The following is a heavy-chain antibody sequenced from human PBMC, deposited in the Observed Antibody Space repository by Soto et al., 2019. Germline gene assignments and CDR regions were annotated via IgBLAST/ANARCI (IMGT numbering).Heavy chain of an antibody. CDR2: INYSGST. D-gene: IGHD6-19*01. Sequence: SETLSLTCAVYGGSFSGYYWSWIRQPPGKGLEWIGEINYSGSTNYNPSLKSRATISVDTSKNQFSLKLSSVTAADTAVYYCASPGYSSGWGQGTLVTVSS. CDR3: ASPGYSSG. V-gene: IGHV4-34*01. J-gene: IGHJ4*02. CDR1: GGSFSGYY.